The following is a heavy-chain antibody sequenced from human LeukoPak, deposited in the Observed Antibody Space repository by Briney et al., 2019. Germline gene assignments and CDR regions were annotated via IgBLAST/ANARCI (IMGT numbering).Heavy chain of an antibody. CDR2: ISAGGGGST. V-gene: IGHV3-23*01. D-gene: IGHD3-16*01. CDR1: RFTFSSYA. CDR3: ARVPYYDGLYYYGMDV. J-gene: IGHJ6*02. Sequence: GGSLRLSCAASRFTFSSYAMSWVRQAPGKGLEWLSAISAGGGGSTYYADSVKGRFTISRDDSKNTLYLQMNSLIVEDTAVYYCARVPYYDGLYYYGMDVWGQGTTVTVSS.